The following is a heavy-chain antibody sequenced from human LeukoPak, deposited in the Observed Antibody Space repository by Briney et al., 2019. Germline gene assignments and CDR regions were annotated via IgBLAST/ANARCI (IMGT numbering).Heavy chain of an antibody. D-gene: IGHD3-22*01. CDR1: GGTFSSYA. J-gene: IGHJ5*02. CDR2: IIPILGIA. CDR3: ARGPAYDSSVGP. V-gene: IGHV1-69*04. Sequence: ASVKVSCKASGGTFSSYAISWVRQAPGQGLEWMGRIIPILGIANYAQKFQGRVTITADKSTSTAYMELSSLRSEDTAVYYCARGPAYDSSVGPWGQGTLVTVSS.